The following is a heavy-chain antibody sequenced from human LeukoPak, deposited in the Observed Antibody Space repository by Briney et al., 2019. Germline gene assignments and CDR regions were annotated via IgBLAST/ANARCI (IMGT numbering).Heavy chain of an antibody. CDR1: GYTFTSYD. D-gene: IGHD5-18*01. Sequence: ASVKVSCKASGYTFTSYDINWVRQATGQGLEWVGWMNPNSGNTGYAQKFQGRVTMTRNTSISTANMELSSLRSEDTAVYYCARGLARTSMVTRGGVRFDYWGQGTLVTVSS. CDR2: MNPNSGNT. J-gene: IGHJ4*02. CDR3: ARGLARTSMVTRGGVRFDY. V-gene: IGHV1-8*01.